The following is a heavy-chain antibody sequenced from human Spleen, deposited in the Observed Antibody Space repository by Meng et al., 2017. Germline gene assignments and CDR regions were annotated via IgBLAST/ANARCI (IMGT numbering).Heavy chain of an antibody. CDR1: GYTFATSG. Sequence: ASVKVSCKASGYTFATSGISWFRQAPGQGLEWISWISAYNGNTFYAQKVQGRLVMTTDTSTSTAYMELRSLTSDDTAVYYCARASLWGAYGSGSYSFDPWGQGTLVTVSS. D-gene: IGHD3-10*01. J-gene: IGHJ5*02. CDR3: ARASLWGAYGSGSYSFDP. CDR2: ISAYNGNT. V-gene: IGHV1-18*01.